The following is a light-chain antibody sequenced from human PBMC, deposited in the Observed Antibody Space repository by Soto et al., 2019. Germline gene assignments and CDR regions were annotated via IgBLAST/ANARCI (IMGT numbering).Light chain of an antibody. V-gene: IGLV2-14*01. CDR1: SSDVGAYNY. Sequence: QSALTQPASVSGSPGQSITISCTGTSSDVGAYNYVSWYQQHPGKAPKLMIFEVSDRPSGVSNRFSGSKSGNTASLTISGLQAEDEADYYCSSYTSSNTLVFDGGTQLTVL. CDR3: SSYTSSNTLV. CDR2: EVS. J-gene: IGLJ2*01.